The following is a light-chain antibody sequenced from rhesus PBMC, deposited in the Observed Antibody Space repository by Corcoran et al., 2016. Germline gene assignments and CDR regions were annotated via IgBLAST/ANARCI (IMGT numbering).Light chain of an antibody. Sequence: DIQMTQSPSSLSASVGDTVTITCRASQGISSYLNWFQKKLGKAPKLLIFDASSLESGVPSRFSGSGSGTDFTLTINSLQTEDFATYFCLQHNDYPYSFGQGTNVEIK. CDR1: QGISSY. V-gene: IGKV1-28*02. CDR3: LQHNDYPYS. CDR2: DAS. J-gene: IGKJ2*01.